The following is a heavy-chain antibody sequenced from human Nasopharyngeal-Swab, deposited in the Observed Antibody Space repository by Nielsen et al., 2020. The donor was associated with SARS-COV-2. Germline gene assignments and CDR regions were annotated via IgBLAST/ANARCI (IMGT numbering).Heavy chain of an antibody. Sequence: GESLKIPCKGSGYSFTSYWISWVRQMPGKGLEWMVRIDPSDSYTNYSPSLQGHVTISADKSISTAYLQWSSLKASDTAMYYCARPADYYGMDVWGQGTTVTVSS. CDR1: GYSFTSYW. J-gene: IGHJ6*02. CDR2: IDPSDSYT. CDR3: ARPADYYGMDV. V-gene: IGHV5-10-1*01.